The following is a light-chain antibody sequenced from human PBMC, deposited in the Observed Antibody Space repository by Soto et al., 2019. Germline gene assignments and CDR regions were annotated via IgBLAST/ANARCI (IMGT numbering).Light chain of an antibody. CDR1: QSVSSTY. V-gene: IGKV3-20*01. J-gene: IGKJ1*01. Sequence: EIVLTQSPGTLSLSPVSRATLSCRASQSVSSTYLAWYQQKPGQAPRLLIYGASSRAPGIPDRFSGGGSGTDFTLTISRLEPEDFAVYYCQHYGSSLTFGQGTKVDIK. CDR3: QHYGSSLT. CDR2: GAS.